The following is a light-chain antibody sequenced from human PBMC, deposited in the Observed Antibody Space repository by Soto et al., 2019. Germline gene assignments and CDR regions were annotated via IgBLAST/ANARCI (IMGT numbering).Light chain of an antibody. CDR1: QTISSY. Sequence: ENVLTQSPGTLSLSPGERATLSNRASQTISSYLTWYQQRPGLAPRLLIYGASKRATGIPDRFSGSESGTNFTLIIIRLEPEDLALYYCQQYGTSPITFGQGTRVEIK. J-gene: IGKJ5*01. V-gene: IGKV3-20*01. CDR2: GAS. CDR3: QQYGTSPIT.